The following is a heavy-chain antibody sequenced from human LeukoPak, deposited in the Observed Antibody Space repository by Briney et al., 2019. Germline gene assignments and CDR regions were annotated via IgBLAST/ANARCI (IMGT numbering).Heavy chain of an antibody. Sequence: GGSLRLSCAASGFTFSNYSMNWVRQAPGKGLEWVSSISSSSSYIYYADSVKGRFTISRDNAKNSLYLQMNSLRAEDTAVYYCARDLGPATAILNWFDPWGQGTLVTVSS. V-gene: IGHV3-21*01. J-gene: IGHJ5*02. CDR3: ARDLGPATAILNWFDP. D-gene: IGHD2-2*02. CDR2: ISSSSSYI. CDR1: GFTFSNYS.